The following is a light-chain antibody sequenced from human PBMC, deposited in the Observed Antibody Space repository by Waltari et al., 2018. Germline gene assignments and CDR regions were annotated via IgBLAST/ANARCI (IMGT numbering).Light chain of an antibody. CDR2: GIT. V-gene: IGLV1-40*01. J-gene: IGLJ2*01. CDR3: QSSDIWLSGHAV. CDR1: SSNIGAGYD. Sequence: QSVLTQPPSVSGAPGQRVTISCTGSSSNIGAGYDVHWYQQLPGPPPQLLVYGITSRPSGVPDRFSGSKSGTTASLAIIGLQAEDEADYLCQSSDIWLSGHAVFGGGTRLIVL.